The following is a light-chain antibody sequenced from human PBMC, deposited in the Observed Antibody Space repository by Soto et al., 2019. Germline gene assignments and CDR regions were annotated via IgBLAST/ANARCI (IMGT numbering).Light chain of an antibody. J-gene: IGLJ2*01. CDR2: DVS. CDR3: SSYTSSSTLEV. V-gene: IGLV2-14*01. Sequence: QSALPQPASVSGSPGQSITISCTGTSSDVGGYNYVSWYQQHPGKAPKLMIYDVSNRPSGVSNRFSGSKSGNTASLTISGLQDEDEADYYCSSYTSSSTLEVFGGGTKLAVL. CDR1: SSDVGGYNY.